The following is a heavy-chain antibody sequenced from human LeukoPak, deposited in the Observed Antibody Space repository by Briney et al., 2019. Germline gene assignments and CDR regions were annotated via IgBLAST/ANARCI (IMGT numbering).Heavy chain of an antibody. J-gene: IGHJ3*02. CDR2: IIPMSGIP. Sequence: SVKVSCKASGGTFTSYPITWVRQAPGQGLEWMGRIIPMSGIPNYAQKFQDRLTIIADQSTTTVYMELRSLRSEDTAVYYCARWSRRSDAFDIWGQGTMVTVSS. CDR3: ARWSRRSDAFDI. CDR1: GGTFTSYP. D-gene: IGHD1-26*01. V-gene: IGHV1-69*10.